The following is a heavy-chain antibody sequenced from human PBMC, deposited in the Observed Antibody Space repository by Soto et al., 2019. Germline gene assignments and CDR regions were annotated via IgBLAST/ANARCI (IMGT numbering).Heavy chain of an antibody. CDR1: GGSISSTSYY. D-gene: IGHD6-25*01. CDR3: ARDRDSSGRYWKDAFHL. CDR2: IYYSGST. V-gene: IGHV4-39*02. Sequence: SETLSLTCAVSGGSISSTSYYWGWLRQPPGKGLEWIGTIYYSGSTYYNPSLKSRVTVSVDTSKNQFSLKLNSVTAADTAVYYCARDRDSSGRYWKDAFHLWGQGTMVTVSS. J-gene: IGHJ3*01.